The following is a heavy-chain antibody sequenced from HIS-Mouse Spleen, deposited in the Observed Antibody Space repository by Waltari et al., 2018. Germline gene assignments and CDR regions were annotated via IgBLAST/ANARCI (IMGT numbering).Heavy chain of an antibody. V-gene: IGHV3-43D*03. J-gene: IGHJ4*02. D-gene: IGHD3-10*01. CDR2: ISWDGGST. CDR3: AKDRDGSGSYSDY. CDR1: GFTFDDYA. Sequence: EVQLVESGGVVVQPGGSLRLSCAGSGFTFDDYARHWVRQAPGKGLEWVSLISWDGGSTYYADSVKGRFTISRDNSKNSLYLQMNSLRAEDTALYYCAKDRDGSGSYSDYWGQGTLVTVSS.